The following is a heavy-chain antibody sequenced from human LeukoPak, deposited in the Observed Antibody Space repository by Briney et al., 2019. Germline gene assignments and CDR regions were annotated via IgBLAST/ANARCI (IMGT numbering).Heavy chain of an antibody. D-gene: IGHD1-26*01. J-gene: IGHJ4*02. CDR3: ARENSGSYREFDY. CDR1: GGSISSEY. CDR2: IYTSGST. V-gene: IGHV4-4*07. Sequence: PSETLSLTCTVAGGSISSEYWSWIRQPAGKGLEWIGRIYTSGSTNYNPSLKSRVTMSVDTSKNQFSLKLSSVTAADTAVFYCARENSGSYREFDYWGQGTLVTVSS.